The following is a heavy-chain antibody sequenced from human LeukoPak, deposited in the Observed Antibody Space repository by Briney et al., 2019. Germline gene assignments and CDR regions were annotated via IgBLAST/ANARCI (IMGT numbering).Heavy chain of an antibody. Sequence: RPGGSLRLSCAASGFTVSSSYMYWVRQAPGKGLEWVSFFYRGDSTYYAESVRGRFTISRDNSKNTLYLQMNSLRAEDTAVYYCAKVQRDFVVVVAATRDYYYYGMDVWGQGTTVTVSS. D-gene: IGHD2-15*01. J-gene: IGHJ6*02. CDR2: FYRGDST. V-gene: IGHV3-53*01. CDR1: GFTVSSSY. CDR3: AKVQRDFVVVVAATRDYYYYGMDV.